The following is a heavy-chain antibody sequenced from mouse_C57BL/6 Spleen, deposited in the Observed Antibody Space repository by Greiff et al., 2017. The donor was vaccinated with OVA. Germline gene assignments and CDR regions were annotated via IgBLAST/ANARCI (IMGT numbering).Heavy chain of an antibody. CDR1: GFTFSDYG. V-gene: IGHV5-17*01. Sequence: EVQVGESGGGLVKPGGSLKLSCAASGFTFSDYGMHWVRQAPEKGLEWVAYISSGSSTIYYADTVKGRFTISRDNAKNTLFLQMTSLRSEDTAMYYCARSEGFGYFDVWGTGTTVTVSS. J-gene: IGHJ1*03. CDR2: ISSGSSTI. D-gene: IGHD3-3*01. CDR3: ARSEGFGYFDV.